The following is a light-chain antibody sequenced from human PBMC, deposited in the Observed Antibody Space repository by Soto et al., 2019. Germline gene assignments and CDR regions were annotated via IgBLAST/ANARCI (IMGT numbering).Light chain of an antibody. V-gene: IGKV3-15*01. CDR2: GAS. CDR1: QSVSSN. J-gene: IGKJ4*01. Sequence: EIVMTQSPATLSVSPGERATLSCRARQSVSSNLAWYQQKPGQAPRLLIYGASTRSTGIPARFSGSGSGTEFTLTISSLQSEDFAVYHCQHYNNWPSFGGGTKVEIK. CDR3: QHYNNWPS.